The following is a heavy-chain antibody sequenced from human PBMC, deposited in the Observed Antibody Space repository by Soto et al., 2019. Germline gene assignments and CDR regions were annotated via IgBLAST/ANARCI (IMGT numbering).Heavy chain of an antibody. CDR1: GGSISSGDYY. V-gene: IGHV4-30-4*01. J-gene: IGHJ5*02. CDR3: ARDLHDYVSFRFDP. CDR2: IYYSGST. Sequence: SETLSLTCTVSGGSISSGDYYWSWIRQPPGKGLEWIGYIYYSGSTYYNPSLKSRVTISVDTSKNSLYLQMNSLRAEDTAVYYCARDLHDYVSFRFDPWGQGTLVTVSS. D-gene: IGHD3-16*01.